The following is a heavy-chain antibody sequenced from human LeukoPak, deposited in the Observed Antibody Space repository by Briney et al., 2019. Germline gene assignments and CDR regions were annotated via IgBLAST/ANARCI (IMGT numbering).Heavy chain of an antibody. V-gene: IGHV3-48*01. CDR3: ARANTPYYDFWSGYRHDAFDI. Sequence: GGSLRLSCAASGFTFSSYSMNWVRQAPGEGLEWVSYISSSSSTIYYADSVKGRLTFSRDSARNYLYLQMNSLRAEDTAVYYCARANTPYYDFWSGYRHDAFDIWGQGTMVTVSS. J-gene: IGHJ3*02. CDR2: ISSSSSTI. CDR1: GFTFSSYS. D-gene: IGHD3-3*01.